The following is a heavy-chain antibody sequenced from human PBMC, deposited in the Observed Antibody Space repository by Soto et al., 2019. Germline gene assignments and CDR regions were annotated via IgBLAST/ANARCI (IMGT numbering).Heavy chain of an antibody. Sequence: LGEPLKISCKGSGYSFTGYWIGWVRQMPGKGLELMGIIYPGDSDTRYSPSFQGQVTISADQAISTAYLQWSSLKASDTAMHDCARPFETSGWYDYWGQGTLVTVSS. V-gene: IGHV5-51*01. D-gene: IGHD6-19*01. J-gene: IGHJ4*02. CDR1: GYSFTGYW. CDR3: ARPFETSGWYDY. CDR2: IYPGDSDT.